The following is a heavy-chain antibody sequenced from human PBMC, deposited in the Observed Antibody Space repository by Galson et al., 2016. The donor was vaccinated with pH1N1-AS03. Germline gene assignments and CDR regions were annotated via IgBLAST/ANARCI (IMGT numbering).Heavy chain of an antibody. V-gene: IGHV5-51*01. Sequence: QSGAEVKKPGESLKISCKTSGYIFTSYWVAWVRHMPGKGLEWMGIIYPGDSDTRYSPSFKGQVTISADRSNNTAYLQWRSLMASDTAIYYCARQVRDGYNDYFDYWGQGILVTVSS. CDR2: IYPGDSDT. J-gene: IGHJ4*02. D-gene: IGHD5-24*01. CDR3: ARQVRDGYNDYFDY. CDR1: GYIFTSYW.